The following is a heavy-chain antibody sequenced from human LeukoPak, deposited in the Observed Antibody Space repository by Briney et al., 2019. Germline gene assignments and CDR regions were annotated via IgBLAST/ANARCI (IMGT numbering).Heavy chain of an antibody. Sequence: PGGSLGLSCAASGFTFSSYGMHWVRQAPGKGLEWVTFIHFDGSNKYYADSVKGRFTISRDNSKNTLFLQMNSLRAEDTAVYYCAKDFREQWLVDAFDIWGQGTMVTVSS. CDR2: IHFDGSNK. CDR3: AKDFREQWLVDAFDI. J-gene: IGHJ3*02. CDR1: GFTFSSYG. V-gene: IGHV3-30*02. D-gene: IGHD6-19*01.